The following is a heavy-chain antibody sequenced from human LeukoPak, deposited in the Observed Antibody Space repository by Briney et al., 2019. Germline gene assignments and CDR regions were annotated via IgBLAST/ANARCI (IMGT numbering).Heavy chain of an antibody. CDR3: ARSVDDDFWSGYPDY. D-gene: IGHD3-3*01. V-gene: IGHV3-7*01. Sequence: GGSLRLSCAASGLTFSSYWMSWVRQAPGKGLEWVANIKQDGSEKYYVDSVKGRFTISRDNAKNSLYLQMNSLRAEDTAVYYCARSVDDDFWSGYPDYWGQGTLVTVSS. J-gene: IGHJ4*02. CDR1: GLTFSSYW. CDR2: IKQDGSEK.